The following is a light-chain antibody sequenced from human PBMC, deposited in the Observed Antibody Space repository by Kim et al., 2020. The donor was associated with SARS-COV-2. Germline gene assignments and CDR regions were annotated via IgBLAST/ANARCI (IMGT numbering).Light chain of an antibody. Sequence: QSVLTQPPSVSGAPGQRVTIPCTGSSSNIGTDYDVHWYQQAPGTAPKLLIYRNTNRPSGVPDRFSASKSDASASLAISGLQAEDEADYYCQSYDSSLSGWVFGGGTQLTVL. CDR1: SSNIGTDYD. V-gene: IGLV1-40*01. CDR3: QSYDSSLSGWV. J-gene: IGLJ2*01. CDR2: RNT.